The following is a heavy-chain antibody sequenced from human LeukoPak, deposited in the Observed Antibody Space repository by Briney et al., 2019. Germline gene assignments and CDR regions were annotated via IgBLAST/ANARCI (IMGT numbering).Heavy chain of an antibody. D-gene: IGHD1-26*01. J-gene: IGHJ3*02. CDR1: GGSISSYY. V-gene: IGHV4-59*13. CDR3: ARGSGSYSVDAFDI. CDR2: IYYSGST. Sequence: SETLSLTCTVSGGSISSYYWSWIRQPPGKGLEWIGYIYYSGSTNYNPSLKSRVTISVDTSKNQFSLKLSSVTAADTAVYYCARGSGSYSVDAFDIWGQGTMVTVSS.